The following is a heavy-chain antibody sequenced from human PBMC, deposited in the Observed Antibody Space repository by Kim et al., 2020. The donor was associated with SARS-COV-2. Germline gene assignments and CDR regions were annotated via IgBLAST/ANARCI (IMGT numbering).Heavy chain of an antibody. Sequence: SETLSLTCTVSGGSISSSSYYWGWIRQPPGKGLEWIGSIYYSGSTYYNPSLKSRVTISVDTSKNQFSLKLSSVTAADTAVYYCVCSVGFGPPVNWFDPWGQGTLVTVSS. J-gene: IGHJ5*02. CDR3: VCSVGFGPPVNWFDP. CDR1: GGSISSSSYY. CDR2: IYYSGST. D-gene: IGHD3-10*01. V-gene: IGHV4-39*01.